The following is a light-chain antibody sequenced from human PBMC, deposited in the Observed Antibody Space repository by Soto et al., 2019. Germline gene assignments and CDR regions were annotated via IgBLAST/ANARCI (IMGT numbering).Light chain of an antibody. CDR3: QQYNSYSEA. CDR1: QSISGW. CDR2: DAS. V-gene: IGKV1-5*01. J-gene: IGKJ1*01. Sequence: IQMSQSPSTLSASVGDRVIITCRASQSISGWLAWYQQKPGKAPNLLIYDASTLHSGVPSRFSGGGSGTEFTLTISSLQPDDFATYYCQQYNSYSEAFGQGTKV.